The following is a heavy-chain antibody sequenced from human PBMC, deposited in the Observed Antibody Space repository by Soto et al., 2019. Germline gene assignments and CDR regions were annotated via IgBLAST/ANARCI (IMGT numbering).Heavy chain of an antibody. D-gene: IGHD6-6*01. CDR2: IYYSGTT. J-gene: IGHJ4*02. V-gene: IGHV4-39*01. Sequence: SETLSLTCKVSGGSISTINHYWGWIRQPPGKGLEWIGSIYYSGTTYCNPSLRSRVTMSVDTSKNQFSLKLSSVTAADTAVYYCAREYSSSSGYWGQGTLVTVSS. CDR3: AREYSSSSGY. CDR1: GGSISTINHY.